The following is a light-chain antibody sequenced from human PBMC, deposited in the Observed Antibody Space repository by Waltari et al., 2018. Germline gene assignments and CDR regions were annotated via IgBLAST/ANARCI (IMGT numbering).Light chain of an antibody. Sequence: EIVLTQSPGTASLSPGERVTLSCRASQTVGSSSLAWYQQKPGQAPRLVIYRASRRANGIPDRFSGSGSGTDFSLTISRLEPEDFAVYYCQQHGTLPGTFGQGTKVEIK. CDR1: QTVGSSS. V-gene: IGKV3-20*01. CDR2: RAS. J-gene: IGKJ1*01. CDR3: QQHGTLPGT.